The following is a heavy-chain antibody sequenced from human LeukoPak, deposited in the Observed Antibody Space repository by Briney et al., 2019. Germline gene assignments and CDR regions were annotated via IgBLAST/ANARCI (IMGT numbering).Heavy chain of an antibody. CDR1: GFSFSNYW. D-gene: IGHD3-22*01. CDR3: AKGSYYYDSSGYHYYFDC. J-gene: IGHJ4*02. CDR2: IKTDGSET. V-gene: IGHV3-7*03. Sequence: PGGSLRLSCAASGFSFSNYWMGWVRQAPGKGLACVANIKTDGSETYYVDSVKGRFTISRDNSKNTLYLQMNSLRAEDTAVYYCAKGSYYYDSSGYHYYFDCWGQGTLVTVSS.